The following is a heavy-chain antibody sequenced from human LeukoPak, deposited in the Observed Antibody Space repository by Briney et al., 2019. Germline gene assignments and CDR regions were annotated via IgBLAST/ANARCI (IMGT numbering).Heavy chain of an antibody. D-gene: IGHD4-17*01. J-gene: IGHJ4*02. CDR2: ISVSGTTM. V-gene: IGHV3-11*01. Sequence: GGSLRLSCATSGFTFTDYYMTWIRQAPGKGLEWISYISVSGTTMYYADSVKGRFTLSRDNAKNSLYLQMNSLRADDTAVYYCARVGRLQYGDYVAFDYWGQGTLVTVSS. CDR3: ARVGRLQYGDYVAFDY. CDR1: GFTFTDYY.